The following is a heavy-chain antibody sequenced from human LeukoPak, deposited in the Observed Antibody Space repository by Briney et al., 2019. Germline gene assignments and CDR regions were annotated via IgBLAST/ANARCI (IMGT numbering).Heavy chain of an antibody. CDR2: IYYTGST. Sequence: SETLSLTCTVSGGSFNSYYWNWIRQPPGKGLEWIGYIYYTGSTNYNPSLKSRVTISVDTSKNQFSLKLSSVTAADTAVYYCARGHQNGAFDIWGQGTTVTVSS. V-gene: IGHV4-59*12. D-gene: IGHD2-8*01. CDR1: GGSFNSYY. J-gene: IGHJ3*02. CDR3: ARGHQNGAFDI.